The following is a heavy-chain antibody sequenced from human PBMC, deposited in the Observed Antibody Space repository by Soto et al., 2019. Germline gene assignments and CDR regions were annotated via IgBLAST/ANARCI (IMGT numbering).Heavy chain of an antibody. J-gene: IGHJ6*02. D-gene: IGHD1-26*01. Sequence: SETLSLTCTVSGGSISSYYWSWIRQPPGKGLEWIGYIYYSGSTNYNPSLKSRVTISVDTSKNQFSLKLSSVTAADTAVYYCAGWELANYYYGMDVWGQGTTVTVSS. V-gene: IGHV4-59*01. CDR2: IYYSGST. CDR1: GGSISSYY. CDR3: AGWELANYYYGMDV.